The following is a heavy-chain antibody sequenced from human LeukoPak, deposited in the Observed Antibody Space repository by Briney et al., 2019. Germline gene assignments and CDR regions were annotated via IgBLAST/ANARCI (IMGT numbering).Heavy chain of an antibody. V-gene: IGHV3-30-3*01. Sequence: GGSLRLSCAASGFTFSSYAMHWVRQAPGKGLEWVAVISYDGSNKYYADSVKGRFTISRDNSKNTLYLQMNSLRAEDTAVYYCARDPGDCTNGVCYFYFQHWGQGTLVTVSS. CDR1: GFTFSSYA. D-gene: IGHD2-8*01. CDR2: ISYDGSNK. J-gene: IGHJ1*01. CDR3: ARDPGDCTNGVCYFYFQH.